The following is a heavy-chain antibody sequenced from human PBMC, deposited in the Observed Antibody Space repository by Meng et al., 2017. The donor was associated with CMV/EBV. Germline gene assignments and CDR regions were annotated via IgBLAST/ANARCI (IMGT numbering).Heavy chain of an antibody. CDR3: ARDPTYYDFWSDRYPSYYYGMDV. J-gene: IGHJ6*02. CDR1: GFTFSSYS. D-gene: IGHD3-3*01. V-gene: IGHV3-21*01. Sequence: GESLKISCAASGFTFSSYSMNWVRQAPGKGLEWVSSISSSSSYIYYADSVKGRFTISRDNAKNSLYLQMNSLRAEDTAMYYCARDPTYYDFWSDRYPSYYYGMDVWGQGTTVTVSS. CDR2: ISSSSSYI.